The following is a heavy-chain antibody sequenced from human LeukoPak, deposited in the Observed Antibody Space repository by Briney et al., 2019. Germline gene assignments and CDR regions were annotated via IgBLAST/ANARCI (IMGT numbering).Heavy chain of an antibody. Sequence: TGGSLRPSWTVPGFTLRSNGMQWGGQAPGKGLGWVAVIWYDGSNKYYADSVKGRFTISRDNAKNTLYLQMNSLRAEHTPVYYCASDRGYFLPLPPHLHLWARGTQVTVSS. D-gene: IGHD5-18*01. CDR3: ASDRGYFLPLPPHLHL. CDR2: IWYDGSNK. V-gene: IGHV3-33*01. J-gene: IGHJ5*02. CDR1: GFTLRSNG.